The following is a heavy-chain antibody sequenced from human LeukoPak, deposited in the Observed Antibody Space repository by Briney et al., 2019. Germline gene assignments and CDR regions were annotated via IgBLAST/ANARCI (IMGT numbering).Heavy chain of an antibody. Sequence: ASVKVSCKASGYTFTSYAMNWVRQAPGQGLEWMGWINTNTGNPTYAQGFTGRFVFSLDTSVSTAYLQISSLKAEDTAVYYCARVFAGHQRRYAFDIWGQGTMVTVSS. J-gene: IGHJ3*02. V-gene: IGHV7-4-1*02. D-gene: IGHD1-1*01. CDR2: INTNTGNP. CDR3: ARVFAGHQRRYAFDI. CDR1: GYTFTSYA.